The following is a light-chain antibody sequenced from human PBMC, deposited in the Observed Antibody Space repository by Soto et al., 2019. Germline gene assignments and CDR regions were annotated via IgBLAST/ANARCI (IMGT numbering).Light chain of an antibody. CDR3: QQRSKWPVT. CDR2: DAS. Sequence: EIVLSKSPATLSLSPGERATLSCRASQSVSSYLAWYQQKPGQAPRLLIYDASNRATGIPARFSGSGSGTDFTLTISSLEPEDFAVYYCQQRSKWPVTFGGGTKVDIK. CDR1: QSVSSY. V-gene: IGKV3-11*01. J-gene: IGKJ4*01.